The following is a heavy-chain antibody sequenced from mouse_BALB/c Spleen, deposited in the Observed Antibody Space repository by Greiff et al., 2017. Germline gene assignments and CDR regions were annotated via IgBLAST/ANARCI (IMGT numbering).Heavy chain of an antibody. CDR2: IDPANGNT. D-gene: IGHD2-1*01. Sequence: VQLQQSGAELVKPGASVKLSCTASGFNFKDTYMHWVKQRPEQGLEWIGRIDPANGNTKYDPKFQGKATITADTSSNTAYLQLSSLTSEDTAVYYCASYGNYHYYAMDYGGEGTTGTVS. V-gene: IGHV14-3*02. CDR3: ASYGNYHYYAMDY. J-gene: IGHJ4*01. CDR1: GFNFKDTY.